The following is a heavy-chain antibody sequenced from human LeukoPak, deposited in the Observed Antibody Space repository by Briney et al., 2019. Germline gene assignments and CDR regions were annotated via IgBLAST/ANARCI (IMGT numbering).Heavy chain of an antibody. CDR2: ISGSGDNT. Sequence: PGGSLRLSCAASGLTFSNYAMTWVRQAPGKGLEWVSTISGSGDNTYYADSVKGRFTISRDNSMNTLYLQMYSLRAEDTAVYYCPRRTEGDWRSLEYWGPGTLVTVSS. D-gene: IGHD3-3*01. CDR3: PRRTEGDWRSLEY. J-gene: IGHJ4*02. V-gene: IGHV3-23*01. CDR1: GLTFSNYA.